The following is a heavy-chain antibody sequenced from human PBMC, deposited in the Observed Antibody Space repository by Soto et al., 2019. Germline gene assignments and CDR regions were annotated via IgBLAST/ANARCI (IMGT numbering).Heavy chain of an antibody. V-gene: IGHV4-59*01. CDR3: ARVQYTVVTAIDV. J-gene: IGHJ3*01. Sequence: SETLSLTCTVSGGSINNYYWNWIRQPPGKGLEWIGYVSYSGRTNYNPSLKSRVNMLVDKSKNQFSLNLTSVTAADTAVYYCARVQYTVVTAIDVWGEGTMVTVSS. CDR1: GGSINNYY. CDR2: VSYSGRT. D-gene: IGHD4-17*01.